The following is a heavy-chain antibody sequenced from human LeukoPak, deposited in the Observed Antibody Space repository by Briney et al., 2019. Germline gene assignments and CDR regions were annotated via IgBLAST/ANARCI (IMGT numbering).Heavy chain of an antibody. V-gene: IGHV4-31*03. CDR2: IYYSGST. D-gene: IGHD5-18*01. CDR1: GGSISSGGYY. CDR3: ATVDTAMPYYFDY. J-gene: IGHJ4*02. Sequence: SQTLSLTCTVSGGSISSGGYYWSWIRQHPGKGLEWIGYIYYSGSTYYNPSLKSRVTISVDTSKNQFSLKVSSVTAADTAVYYCATVDTAMPYYFDYWGQGTLVTVSS.